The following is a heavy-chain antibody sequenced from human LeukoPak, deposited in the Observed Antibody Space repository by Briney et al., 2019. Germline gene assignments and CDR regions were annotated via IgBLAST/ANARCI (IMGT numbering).Heavy chain of an antibody. CDR1: GFTFSSYG. D-gene: IGHD6-19*01. J-gene: IGHJ4*02. V-gene: IGHV3-33*06. CDR3: AKDYRDIAVARFDY. CDR2: IWYDGSNK. Sequence: GRSLRLSCAASGFTFSSYGMHWVRQAPGKGLEWVAVIWYDGSNKYYADSVKGRFTISGDNSKNTLYLQMNSLRAEDTAVYYCAKDYRDIAVARFDYWGQGTLVTVSS.